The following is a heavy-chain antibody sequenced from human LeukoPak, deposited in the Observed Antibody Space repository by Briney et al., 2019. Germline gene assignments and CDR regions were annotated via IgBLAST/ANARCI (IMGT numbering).Heavy chain of an antibody. V-gene: IGHV3-30*03. J-gene: IGHJ3*02. CDR2: ISKDGGFK. Sequence: PGRSLRLSCAASGFTFSSYKLHWVRQAPGKGLEWVSFISKDGGFKYYADSVKGRFTISRDNAKNTFYLQMNSLIMEDTAVYYCTREEYSSFGPTAGSVDIWGQGTMVTVSS. D-gene: IGHD3-22*01. CDR3: TREEYSSFGPTAGSVDI. CDR1: GFTFSSYK.